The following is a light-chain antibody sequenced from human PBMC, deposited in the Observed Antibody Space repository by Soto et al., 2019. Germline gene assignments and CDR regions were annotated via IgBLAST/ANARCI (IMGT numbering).Light chain of an antibody. Sequence: QSVLTQPASVSGSPGQSITISCTGTSSDVGGYNYVSWYQQHPGKAPKLMIYDVSNRPSGVSNRFFGSKSGNTASLTISGLQAEDEADYYCSSYTSSSTLYVFGTGTKVPS. CDR2: DVS. J-gene: IGLJ1*01. V-gene: IGLV2-14*01. CDR1: SSDVGGYNY. CDR3: SSYTSSSTLYV.